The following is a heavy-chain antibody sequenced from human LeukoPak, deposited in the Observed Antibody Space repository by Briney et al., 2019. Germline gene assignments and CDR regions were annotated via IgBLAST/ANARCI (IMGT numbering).Heavy chain of an antibody. CDR2: IYHSGST. CDR1: GGSISSSNW. J-gene: IGHJ4*02. V-gene: IGHV4-4*02. CDR3: ARDWGYSSGWYYFDY. Sequence: SETLSLTCAVSGGSISSSNWWGWVRQPPGKGLEWIGEIYHSGSTNYNPSLKSRVTISVDKSKNQFSLKLSSVTAADTAVYYCARDWGYSSGWYYFDYWGQGTLVTVSS. D-gene: IGHD6-19*01.